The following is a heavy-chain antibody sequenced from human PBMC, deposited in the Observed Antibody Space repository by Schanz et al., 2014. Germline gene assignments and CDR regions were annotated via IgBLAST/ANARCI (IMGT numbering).Heavy chain of an antibody. CDR1: GYTFTSYG. D-gene: IGHD3-3*01. CDR2: ISVYNHNK. CDR3: ARDRRFFDRDDLYYFDS. Sequence: QVQLVQSGAEVKKPGASVKVSCKASGYTFTSYGISWVRQAPGQGLEWMGWISVYNHNKEYDQKFQGRVTMTTDTSTSTAYMALTDLRSDDTAVYYSARDRRFFDRDDLYYFDSWGQGTLVTVSS. J-gene: IGHJ4*02. V-gene: IGHV1-18*01.